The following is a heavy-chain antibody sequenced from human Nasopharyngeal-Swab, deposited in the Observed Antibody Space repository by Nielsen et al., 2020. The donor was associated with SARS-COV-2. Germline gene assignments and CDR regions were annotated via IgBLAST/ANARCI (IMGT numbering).Heavy chain of an antibody. V-gene: IGHV3-11*01. CDR3: APFWSGYYDYYYGMDV. Sequence: GESLKISCAASGFTFSDYYMNWIRQAPGKGLEWVSYISSSGSTIYYADSVKGRFTISRDNAKNSLYLQMNSLRAEDTAVYYCAPFWSGYYDYYYGMDVWGQGTTVTVSS. J-gene: IGHJ6*02. D-gene: IGHD3-3*01. CDR1: GFTFSDYY. CDR2: ISSSGSTI.